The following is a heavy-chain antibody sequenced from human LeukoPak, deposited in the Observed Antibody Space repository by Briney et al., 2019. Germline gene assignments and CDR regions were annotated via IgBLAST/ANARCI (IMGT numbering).Heavy chain of an antibody. Sequence: ASVKVTCKASGYTFTSYDINWVRQATGPGLEWMGWMNPNSGNTGYAQKFQGRVTMTRNTSISTAYMELSSLRSEAPAVYYCMRGPIWFGELNWFDPQGEGTLVTVSS. CDR3: MRGPIWFGELNWFDP. J-gene: IGHJ5*02. V-gene: IGHV1-8*01. CDR1: GYTFTSYD. D-gene: IGHD3-10*01. CDR2: MNPNSGNT.